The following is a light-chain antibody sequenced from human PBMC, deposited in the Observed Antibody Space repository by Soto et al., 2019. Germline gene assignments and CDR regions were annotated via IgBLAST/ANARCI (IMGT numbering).Light chain of an antibody. J-gene: IGLJ1*01. CDR3: CSYAGRYTYV. V-gene: IGLV2-11*01. Sequence: QSALTQPRSVSGSPGQSVTISCTGTSSDVGGYNYVSWYQQHPGKAPKLMIYDVSKRPSGVPDRFSGSKSGNTASLTISGLQAEDEADYYCCSYAGRYTYVVGTGTKVT. CDR2: DVS. CDR1: SSDVGGYNY.